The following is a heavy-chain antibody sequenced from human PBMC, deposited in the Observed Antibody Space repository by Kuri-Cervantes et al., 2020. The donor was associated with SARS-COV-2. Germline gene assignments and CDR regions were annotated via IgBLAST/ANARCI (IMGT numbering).Heavy chain of an antibody. V-gene: IGHV4-4*07. D-gene: IGHD3-3*01. J-gene: IGHJ4*02. Sequence: GSLRLSCTVSGGSISSYYWSWIRQPAGKGLEWIGRIYTSGSTNYNPSLKSRVTMSVDTSKNQSSLKLSSVTAADTAVYYCARELTYYDFWSGYSPAYYFDYWGQGTLVTVSS. CDR1: GGSISSYY. CDR3: ARELTYYDFWSGYSPAYYFDY. CDR2: IYTSGST.